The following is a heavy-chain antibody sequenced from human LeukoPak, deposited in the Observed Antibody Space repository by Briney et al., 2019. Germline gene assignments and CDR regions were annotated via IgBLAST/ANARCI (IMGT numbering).Heavy chain of an antibody. V-gene: IGHV3-7*01. J-gene: IGHJ4*02. CDR1: GFNFLGYN. Sequence: GGSLRLSCITSGFNFLGYNMAWVRQAPGKGLEWLATVTRDGSGTEYIDSVRGRFTISRDNAKNSVYLQMNSLRAEDTAVYFCLTAYWYRFDYWGQGLLLTVSS. CDR2: VTRDGSGT. D-gene: IGHD6-13*01. CDR3: LTAYWYRFDY.